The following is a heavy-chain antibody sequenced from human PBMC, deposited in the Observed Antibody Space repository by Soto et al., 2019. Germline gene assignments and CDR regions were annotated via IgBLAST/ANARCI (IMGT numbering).Heavy chain of an antibody. CDR2: ISAYNGNT. J-gene: IGHJ6*02. CDR3: ARVEGSGSYYGPVYYYYGMDV. D-gene: IGHD3-10*01. Sequence: ASVKVSCKASGYTFTSYGISWVRQAPGQGLEWMGWISAYNGNTNYAQKLQGRVTMTTDTSTSTAYMELRSLRSDDTAVYYCARVEGSGSYYGPVYYYYGMDVWGQGTTVTVSS. V-gene: IGHV1-18*01. CDR1: GYTFTSYG.